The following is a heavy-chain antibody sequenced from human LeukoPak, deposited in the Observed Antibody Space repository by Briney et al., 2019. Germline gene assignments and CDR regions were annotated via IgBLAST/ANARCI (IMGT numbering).Heavy chain of an antibody. Sequence: ASVKVSCKASGYTFTGYYMHWVRQAPGQGLEWMGRINPNSGGTNYAQKFQGRVTMTRDTSISTAYMELSRLRSDDTAVYYCARDHPWIPYYGMDVWGQGTTVTVSS. J-gene: IGHJ6*02. CDR2: INPNSGGT. D-gene: IGHD5-18*01. CDR1: GYTFTGYY. V-gene: IGHV1-2*06. CDR3: ARDHPWIPYYGMDV.